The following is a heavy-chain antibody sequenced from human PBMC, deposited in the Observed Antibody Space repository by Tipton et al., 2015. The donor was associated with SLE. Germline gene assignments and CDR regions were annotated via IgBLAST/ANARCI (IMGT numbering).Heavy chain of an antibody. V-gene: IGHV3-23*01. Sequence: GSLRLSCAASGFTFRSYAMTWVRQAPGKGLEWVSAIGVSASNTDYADSVKGRFTISRDNSKNTLYLQMNSLRDEDTALYYCAKGTTNIDYWGQGTLVTVSS. CDR2: IGVSASNT. D-gene: IGHD1-1*01. CDR3: AKGTTNIDY. J-gene: IGHJ4*02. CDR1: GFTFRSYA.